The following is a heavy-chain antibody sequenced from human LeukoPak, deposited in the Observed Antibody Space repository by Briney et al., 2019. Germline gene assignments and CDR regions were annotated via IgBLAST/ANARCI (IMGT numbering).Heavy chain of an antibody. CDR2: IYTSGST. CDR1: GGSISDYY. CDR3: ARDDFWSGYRAFDI. Sequence: SETLSLTCTVSGGSISDYYWSWIRQPAGKGLEWIGRIYTSGSTNYNPSLKSRVTMSVDTSKNQFSPKLSSVTAADTAVYYCARDDFWSGYRAFDIWGHGTMVTVSS. J-gene: IGHJ3*02. D-gene: IGHD3-3*01. V-gene: IGHV4-4*07.